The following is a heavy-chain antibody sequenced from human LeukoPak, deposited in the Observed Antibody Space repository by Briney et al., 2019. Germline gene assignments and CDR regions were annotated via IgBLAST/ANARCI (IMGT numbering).Heavy chain of an antibody. CDR2: ISYDGSNK. J-gene: IGHJ4*02. CDR1: GFTFSSYG. CDR3: AKPGSSGWSFDY. V-gene: IGHV3-30*18. D-gene: IGHD6-19*01. Sequence: PGRSLRLSCAASGFTFSSYGMHWVRQAPGKGLEWVAVISYDGSNKYYADSVKGRFTMSRDNSKNTLYLQMNSLRAEDTAVYYCAKPGSSGWSFDYWGQGTLVTVSS.